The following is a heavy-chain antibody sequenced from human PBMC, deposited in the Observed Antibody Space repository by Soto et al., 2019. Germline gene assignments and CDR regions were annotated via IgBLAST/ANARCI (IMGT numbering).Heavy chain of an antibody. D-gene: IGHD6-13*01. V-gene: IGHV3-74*01. CDR2: IDTSGHST. CDR3: AKDSWYFDL. J-gene: IGHJ4*02. CDR1: GFVFTNFW. Sequence: PGRSLRLSCEASGFVFTNFWMHWVRHVPGKGLVWVARIDTSGHSTNYAESVKGRFTISRDNAKNTVSLQMNSLRVEDTGVYYCAKDSWYFDLWSQGSQVTVSS.